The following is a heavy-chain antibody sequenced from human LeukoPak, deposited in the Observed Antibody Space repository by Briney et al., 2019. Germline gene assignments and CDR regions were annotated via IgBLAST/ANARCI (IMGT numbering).Heavy chain of an antibody. J-gene: IGHJ4*02. CDR2: ISGSGGST. D-gene: IGHD3-22*01. V-gene: IGHV3-23*01. CDR1: GFTFSSYA. CDR3: AKVKVGYGYSYYFDY. Sequence: PGGSLRLSCAASGFTFSSYAMTWVRQAPGKGLEWVSAISGSGGSTYYADFVKGRFTISRDNSKNTLYLQMNSLRAEDTAVYYCAKVKVGYGYSYYFDYWGQGTLVTVSS.